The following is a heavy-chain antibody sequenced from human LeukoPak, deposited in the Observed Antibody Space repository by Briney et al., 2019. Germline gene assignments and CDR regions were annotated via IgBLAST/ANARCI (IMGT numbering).Heavy chain of an antibody. CDR2: INAGNGNT. V-gene: IGHV1-3*01. J-gene: IGHJ5*02. D-gene: IGHD3-10*01. Sequence: ASVKVSCKASGYTFTSHAMHWVRQAPGQRLEWMGWINAGNGNTKYSQKFQGRVTITRVTSATTAHMELSSLRSEDTAVYYCAREHYYGSGRSFRYWFDPWGQGTLVTVSS. CDR3: AREHYYGSGRSFRYWFDP. CDR1: GYTFTSHA.